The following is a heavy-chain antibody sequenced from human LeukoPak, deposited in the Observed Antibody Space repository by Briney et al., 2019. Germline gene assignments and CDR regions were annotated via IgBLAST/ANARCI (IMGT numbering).Heavy chain of an antibody. V-gene: IGHV3-48*01. J-gene: IGHJ4*02. CDR3: ARDKRGHSYGSTDF. CDR1: GFAFSSYA. D-gene: IGHD5-18*01. Sequence: GGSLRLSCAASGFAFSSYAIHWVRQAPGKGLEWVSYISSTSGFIYYADSVKGRFTISRDNAKNSLSLQMDSLRAEDTAVYYCARDKRGHSYGSTDFWGQGTLVTVSS. CDR2: ISSTSGFI.